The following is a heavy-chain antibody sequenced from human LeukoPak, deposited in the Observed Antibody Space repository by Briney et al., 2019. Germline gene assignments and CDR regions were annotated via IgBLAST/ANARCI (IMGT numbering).Heavy chain of an antibody. CDR1: GFTFSSYG. CDR3: AKADEYCDYVWGSYRPHKFDY. D-gene: IGHD3-16*02. V-gene: IGHV3-30*02. CDR2: IRYDGSNK. J-gene: IGHJ4*02. Sequence: GGSLRLSCAASGFTFSSYGMHWVRQAPGKGLEWVAFIRYDGSNKYYADSMKGRFTISRDNSKNTLYLQMNSLRAEDTAVYYCAKADEYCDYVWGSYRPHKFDYWGQGTLVTVSS.